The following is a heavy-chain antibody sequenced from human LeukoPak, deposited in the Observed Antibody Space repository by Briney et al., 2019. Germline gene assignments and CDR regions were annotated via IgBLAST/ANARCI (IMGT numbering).Heavy chain of an antibody. D-gene: IGHD3-22*01. Sequence: PGGSLRLSCAASGFTFSSYWMSWVRQAPGKGLEWVANIKQDGSEKYYVDSVKGRFTISRDNSKNTLYLQMNSLRADDTAVYYCAREGWFIMIEVIIKGLDYWGQGTLVTVSS. V-gene: IGHV3-7*03. J-gene: IGHJ4*02. CDR2: IKQDGSEK. CDR3: AREGWFIMIEVIIKGLDY. CDR1: GFTFSSYW.